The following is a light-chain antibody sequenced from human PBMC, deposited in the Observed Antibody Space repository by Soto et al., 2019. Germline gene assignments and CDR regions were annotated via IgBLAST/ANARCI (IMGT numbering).Light chain of an antibody. CDR1: NSDVGGYNY. CDR3: SSYTSSKTVV. Sequence: QSALTQPASVSGSPGQSIAISCTGTNSDVGGYNYVSWYQQHPGKAPKLMIYDVTNRPSGVSNRFSGSKSDNTASLTISGHQAEDEADYYCSSYTSSKTVVFGGGTKLTVL. J-gene: IGLJ2*01. CDR2: DVT. V-gene: IGLV2-14*03.